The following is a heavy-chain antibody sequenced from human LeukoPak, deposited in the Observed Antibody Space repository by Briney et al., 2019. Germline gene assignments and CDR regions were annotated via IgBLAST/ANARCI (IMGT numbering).Heavy chain of an antibody. CDR2: IRSKIDCGTT. CDR1: GFTFGNVW. V-gene: IGHV3-15*01. Sequence: GGSLRLSCAASGFTFGNVWMAWVRKAPGKGLEWVGRIRSKIDCGTTDYAASVKGRFTISRDDSKNTLDLQMNSLKIEDTAVYYCTTDLPPWGQGTLVTVSS. CDR3: TTDLPP. J-gene: IGHJ5*02.